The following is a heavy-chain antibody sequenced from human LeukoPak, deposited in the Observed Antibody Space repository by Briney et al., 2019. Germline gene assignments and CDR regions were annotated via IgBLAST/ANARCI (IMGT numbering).Heavy chain of an antibody. Sequence: PGGSLRLSCAASGFTFSSYYMNWVRQAPGKGLEWVSSIAGAGSYMYYADSVKGQFTISRDNSKNSLYLEMNSLKTDDTALYYCAKEMRSRLILPITIDYWGQGTLVTVSS. D-gene: IGHD2-21*01. V-gene: IGHV3-21*04. CDR3: AKEMRSRLILPITIDY. CDR2: IAGAGSYM. J-gene: IGHJ4*02. CDR1: GFTFSSYY.